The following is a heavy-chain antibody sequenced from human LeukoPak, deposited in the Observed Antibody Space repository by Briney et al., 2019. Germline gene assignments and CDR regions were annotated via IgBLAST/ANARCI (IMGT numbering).Heavy chain of an antibody. CDR1: GFTFSRDW. D-gene: IGHD5-18*01. J-gene: IGHJ4*02. CDR3: AKGGGYSYGYYFDY. CDR2: INSDGSST. V-gene: IGHV3-74*01. Sequence: PGGSLRLSCAASGFTFSRDWMHWVRQAPGKGLVWVSRINSDGSSTSYADSVKRRFTISRDNSKNTLYLQMNTLRAEDTAVYYCAKGGGYSYGYYFDYWGQGTLVTVSS.